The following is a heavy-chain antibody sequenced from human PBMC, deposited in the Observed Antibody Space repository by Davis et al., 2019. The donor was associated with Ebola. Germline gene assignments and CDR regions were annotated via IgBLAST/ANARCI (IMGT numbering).Heavy chain of an antibody. J-gene: IGHJ6*02. V-gene: IGHV5-51*01. CDR2: IYPGDSDT. Sequence: GESLKISCKGSGYTFNTYWIAWVRQMPGRGLEWMGIIYPGDSDTRYSPSFQGQVTISADKSISTAYLQWSSLKASDTAMYYCARHVLDYYYGMDVWGQGTTVTVSS. CDR3: ARHVLDYYYGMDV. CDR1: GYTFNTYW.